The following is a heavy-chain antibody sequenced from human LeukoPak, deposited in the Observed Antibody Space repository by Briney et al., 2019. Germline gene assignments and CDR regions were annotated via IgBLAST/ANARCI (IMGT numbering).Heavy chain of an antibody. D-gene: IGHD3-22*01. CDR2: IYTSGST. CDR1: GGSISSYY. V-gene: IGHV4-4*07. Sequence: SETLSLTCTVSGGSISSYYWSWIRQPAGKGLEWIGHIYTSGSTNYNPSLKSRVTMSVDTSKNQFSLKLSSATAADTAVYYCARGHYYDSSGYYYYFDYWGQGTLVTVSS. J-gene: IGHJ4*02. CDR3: ARGHYYDSSGYYYYFDY.